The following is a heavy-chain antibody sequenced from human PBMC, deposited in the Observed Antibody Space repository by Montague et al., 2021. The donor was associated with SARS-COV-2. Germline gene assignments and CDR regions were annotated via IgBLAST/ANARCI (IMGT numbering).Heavy chain of an antibody. CDR3: ARDLESTGYFDPYYYHGMDV. J-gene: IGHJ6*02. D-gene: IGHD3-9*01. Sequence: SLRLSCAASGFTFSDCYMTWIRQAPGKGLEWLSYISTRSTYTNYADSVKGRFTISRDDAKNSLYLQMNSLRAEDTALYYCARDLESTGYFDPYYYHGMDVWGQGTTVTVSS. CDR2: ISTRSTYT. CDR1: GFTFSDCY. V-gene: IGHV3-11*06.